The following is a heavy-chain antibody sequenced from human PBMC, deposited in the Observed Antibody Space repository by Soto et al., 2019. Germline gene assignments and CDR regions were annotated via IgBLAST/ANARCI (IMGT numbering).Heavy chain of an antibody. J-gene: IGHJ3*02. CDR1: GFTFSIYG. Sequence: GGSLRLSCAASGFTFSIYGMHWFRQAPGKGLEWVAVIWYDGSNKYYADSVKGRFTISRDNSKNTLYLQMNSLRAEDTAVYYCARDSDFRHAFDIWGQGTMVTVSS. V-gene: IGHV3-33*01. CDR3: ARDSDFRHAFDI. CDR2: IWYDGSNK.